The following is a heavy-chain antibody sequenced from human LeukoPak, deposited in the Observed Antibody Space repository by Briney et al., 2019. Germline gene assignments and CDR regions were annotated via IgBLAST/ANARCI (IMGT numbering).Heavy chain of an antibody. CDR1: GFTVITND. CDR3: ARGVEPLAANTLAY. D-gene: IGHD1-14*01. Sequence: PGGSLRLSCAASGFTVITNDMTWVRQAPGKGLEWVSVLYSDGNTKYADSVQGRFTNSRDNSKNTPYLEMNSLSPDDTAVYYCARGVEPLAANTLAYWGQGTLVTVSS. CDR2: LYSDGNT. V-gene: IGHV3-53*01. J-gene: IGHJ4*02.